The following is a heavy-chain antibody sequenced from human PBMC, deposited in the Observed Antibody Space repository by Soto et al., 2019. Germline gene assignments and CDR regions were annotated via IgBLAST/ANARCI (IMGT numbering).Heavy chain of an antibody. CDR3: AHRLIVPSTDWGAAAFDF. CDR2: IYWDDDK. V-gene: IGHV2-5*05. D-gene: IGHD2-2*01. CDR1: GFSLSTSGVG. J-gene: IGHJ3*01. Sequence: SGPTLVNPTETLTLTCTFSGFSLSTSGVGVGWIRQPPGEALEWLALIYWDDDKRYGPSLKTRISITKDTSKNRVVLRVTNMDPVDTATYYCAHRLIVPSTDWGAAAFDFWGQGTKVTVSS.